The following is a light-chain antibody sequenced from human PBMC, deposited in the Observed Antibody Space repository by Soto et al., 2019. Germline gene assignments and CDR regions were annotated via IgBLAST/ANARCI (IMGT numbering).Light chain of an antibody. CDR2: GAS. CDR1: QSVDNY. Sequence: VLTQSPATLSLSPGERATLSCMASQSVDNYLAWYQQKPGQAPRLLIYGASTRATGIPARFSGSGSGTEFTLTISSLQSEDIAVYYCQQYNNWPWTFGQGTKVDNK. V-gene: IGKV3-15*01. CDR3: QQYNNWPWT. J-gene: IGKJ1*01.